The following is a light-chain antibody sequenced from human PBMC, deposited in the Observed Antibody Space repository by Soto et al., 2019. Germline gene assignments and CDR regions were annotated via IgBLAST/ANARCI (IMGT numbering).Light chain of an antibody. Sequence: QSALTQPASVSGSPGQSITISCTGTSRDVGTYTLVSWYQHYPGKAPKLIIYEGSKRPSGVSNRFSASKTGRTASLTISGLQAEDETVYYCQSYDSSLSAWVFGGGTQLTVL. V-gene: IGLV2-14*02. CDR1: SRDVGTYTL. J-gene: IGLJ3*02. CDR3: QSYDSSLSAWV. CDR2: EGS.